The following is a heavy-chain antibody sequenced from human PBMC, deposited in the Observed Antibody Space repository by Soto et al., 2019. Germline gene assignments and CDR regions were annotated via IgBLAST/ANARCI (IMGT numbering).Heavy chain of an antibody. V-gene: IGHV4-59*01. CDR3: ARERVVYAFDI. CDR2: IYYNGYT. D-gene: IGHD2-15*01. CDR1: GGSISSNY. J-gene: IGHJ3*02. Sequence: QVQLQESGPGLVKPSETLSLTCTVSGGSISSNYWSWIRQPPGKGLEWIGYIYYNGYTSYNPSLKSRVTISVDTYKNQFSLKLSSVTAADTAVYYCARERVVYAFDIWGQGTMVTVSS.